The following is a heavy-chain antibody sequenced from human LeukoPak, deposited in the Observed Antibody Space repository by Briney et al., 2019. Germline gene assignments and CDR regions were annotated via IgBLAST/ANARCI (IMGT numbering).Heavy chain of an antibody. J-gene: IGHJ4*02. D-gene: IGHD4-23*01. CDR3: ARSERYGGKEYFDY. V-gene: IGHV4-59*01. Sequence: SETLSLTCTVSGGPLSTYYWNWIRKPPGKGLEWIGYIYYTGSTNYDPSLKSRVTISVDTSKNQFSLRLSSVTAADTAVYYCARSERYGGKEYFDYWGQGTLVTVSS. CDR1: GGPLSTYY. CDR2: IYYTGST.